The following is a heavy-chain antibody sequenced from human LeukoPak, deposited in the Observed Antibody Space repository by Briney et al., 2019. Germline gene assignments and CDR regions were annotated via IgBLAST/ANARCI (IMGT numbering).Heavy chain of an antibody. CDR2: INSSGST. CDR3: ARVLEKYGELLSRTAYNWFDP. Sequence: PTETLSLTCTVSGGSISSGSYYWSWIRQPAGKGLEWIGRINSSGSTNYNPSLKSRVTISVDTSKNQFSLKLSSVTAADTAVYYCARVLEKYGELLSRTAYNWFDPWGQGTLVTGSS. D-gene: IGHD1-26*01. J-gene: IGHJ5*02. V-gene: IGHV4-61*02. CDR1: GGSISSGSYY.